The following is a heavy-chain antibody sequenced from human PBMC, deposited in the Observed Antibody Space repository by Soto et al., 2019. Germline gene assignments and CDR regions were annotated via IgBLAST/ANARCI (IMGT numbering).Heavy chain of an antibody. CDR3: ARDGTGAPFDP. J-gene: IGHJ5*02. D-gene: IGHD1-1*01. CDR2: INPNSGGT. Sequence: QVQLVQSGAEVEKPGASVKVSCKASGYTFTGYYMHWVRQAPGQGLEWMGWINPNSGGTKYAQKFQGRVTLTRDTSLSTAYMELNSLRSDDTAVYYCARDGTGAPFDPWGQGTLVTVSS. V-gene: IGHV1-2*02. CDR1: GYTFTGYY.